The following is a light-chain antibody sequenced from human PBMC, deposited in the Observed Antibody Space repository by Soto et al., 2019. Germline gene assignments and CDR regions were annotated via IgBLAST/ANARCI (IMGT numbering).Light chain of an antibody. Sequence: DVQVTKSPSTLTASEAARVTITCRASQRIKSWLAWYQQKPGKAPKVLIYEASSLESGVPSRFGGSGSGTEFTLTISSLQPEDFATYYCQQYNSYSWTFGQGTKVDI. CDR2: EAS. V-gene: IGKV1-5*03. J-gene: IGKJ1*01. CDR3: QQYNSYSWT. CDR1: QRIKSW.